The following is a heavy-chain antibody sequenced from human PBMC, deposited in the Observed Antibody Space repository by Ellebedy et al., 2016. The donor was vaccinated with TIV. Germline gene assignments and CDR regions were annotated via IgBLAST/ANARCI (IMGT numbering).Heavy chain of an antibody. CDR2: FEPEVGEHGET. V-gene: IGHV1-24*01. D-gene: IGHD3-10*01. J-gene: IGHJ3*01. CDR1: EYSVTDLA. CDR3: ATDISDQYAFNV. Sequence: ASVKVSXXVSEYSVTDLAMHWVRLAPGKGLAWMGGFEPEVGEHGETVYAQKFRGRVTLTEDTSADTAYMELSSLRSDDSAVYYCATDISDQYAFNVWGQGTVVTVSS.